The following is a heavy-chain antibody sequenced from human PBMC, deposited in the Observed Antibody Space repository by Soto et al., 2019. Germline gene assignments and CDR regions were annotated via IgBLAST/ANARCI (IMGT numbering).Heavy chain of an antibody. Sequence: GSLRLSCAASGFTFSSYGMHWVRQAPGKGLEWVAVISYDGSNKYYADSVKGRFTISRDNSKNTLYLQMNSLRAEDTAVYYCAKDRAYYYDSSGYYYFDYWGQGTLVTVSS. J-gene: IGHJ4*02. CDR2: ISYDGSNK. D-gene: IGHD3-22*01. CDR1: GFTFSSYG. V-gene: IGHV3-30*18. CDR3: AKDRAYYYDSSGYYYFDY.